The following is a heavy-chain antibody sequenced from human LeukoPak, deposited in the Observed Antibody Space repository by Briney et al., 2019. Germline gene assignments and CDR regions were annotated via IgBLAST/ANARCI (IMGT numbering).Heavy chain of an antibody. V-gene: IGHV3-53*01. CDR1: GFSFSSNY. J-gene: IGHJ6*02. CDR2: IYSGGST. CDR3: AREQRPHCYYSWDL. Sequence: GGSLRLSSAAAGFSFSSNYMSWVRQAPGKGLEWVSVIYSGGSTYYADSVKGRFTISRDNSKNTLYLQMNSLRAEDTAVYYCAREQRPHCYYSWDLWRQGTTVTVSS.